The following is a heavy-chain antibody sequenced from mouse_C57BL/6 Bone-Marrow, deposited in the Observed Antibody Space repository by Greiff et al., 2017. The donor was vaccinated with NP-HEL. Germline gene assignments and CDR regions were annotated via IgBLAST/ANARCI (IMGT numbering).Heavy chain of an antibody. CDR3: ARYYCGSGSFDY. V-gene: IGHV1-72*01. CDR2: IDPNSGGT. Sequence: QVQLKQPGAELVKPGASVKLSCKASGYTFTSYLMHWVKQRPGRGLEWIGRIDPNSGGTKYNEKFKSKASLTVDKPSSTAYMQLNSLTYEDSAVYYCARYYCGSGSFDYWGQGTTLTVSS. CDR1: GYTFTSYL. J-gene: IGHJ2*01. D-gene: IGHD1-1*01.